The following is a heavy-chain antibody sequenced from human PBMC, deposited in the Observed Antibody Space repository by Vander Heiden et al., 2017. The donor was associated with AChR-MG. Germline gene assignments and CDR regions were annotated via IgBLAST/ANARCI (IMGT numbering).Heavy chain of an antibody. D-gene: IGHD6-13*01. Sequence: EVQLLESGGGLVQPGGSLRLSWAASGFTFRNYGMTWFRQGPGKGLEWVAAISDNGGTYYADSVKGRFTISRDNSKNTLSLEMNSLRADDTALYYCAKFKSSTTFDSWGQGILVTVSP. V-gene: IGHV3-23*01. CDR3: AKFKSSTTFDS. J-gene: IGHJ4*02. CDR2: ISDNGGT. CDR1: GFTFRNYG.